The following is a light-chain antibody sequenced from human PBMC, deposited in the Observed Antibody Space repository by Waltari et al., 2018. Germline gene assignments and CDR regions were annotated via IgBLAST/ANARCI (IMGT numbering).Light chain of an antibody. CDR2: DNN. Sequence: QSVLTQPPSMSGAPGQRVTISCTGSSSNIGAGYDVHWYQRLPGAAPQVIIYDNNNRPSGVPDRSSGSKSGTSATLAITGLQAEDEADYYCQSYDTSLNAVFGGGTKLTVL. V-gene: IGLV1-40*01. CDR1: SSNIGAGYD. J-gene: IGLJ2*01. CDR3: QSYDTSLNAV.